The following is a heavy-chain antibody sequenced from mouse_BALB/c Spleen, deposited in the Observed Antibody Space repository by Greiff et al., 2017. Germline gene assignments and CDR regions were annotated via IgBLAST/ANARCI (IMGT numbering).Heavy chain of an antibody. V-gene: IGHV1-7*01. D-gene: IGHD1-1*01. CDR2: INPSTGYT. Sequence: VQLVESGAELAKPGASVKMSCKASGYTFTSYWMHWVKQRPGQGLEWIGYINPSTGYTEYNQKFKDKATLTADKSSSTAYMQLSSLTSEDSAVYYCARYAPSTVWGQGTLVTVSA. CDR1: GYTFTSYW. CDR3: ARYAPSTV. J-gene: IGHJ3*01.